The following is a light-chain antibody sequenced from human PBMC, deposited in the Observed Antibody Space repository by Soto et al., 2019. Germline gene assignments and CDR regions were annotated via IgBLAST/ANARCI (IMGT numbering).Light chain of an antibody. CDR3: AAWDDSLNGVL. CDR2: GND. CDR1: SSNIGSNS. V-gene: IGLV1-44*01. J-gene: IGLJ2*01. Sequence: QAVVTQPPSASGTPGQRVTISCSGSSSNIGSNSVYWYHQLPGTAPKLLIYGNDERPSGVPDRFSGSKSGTLASLAISGLQSEDEADYYCAAWDDSLNGVLFGGGTKLTVL.